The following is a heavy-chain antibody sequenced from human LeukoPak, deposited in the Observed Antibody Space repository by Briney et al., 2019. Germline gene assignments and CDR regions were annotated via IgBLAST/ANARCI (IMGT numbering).Heavy chain of an antibody. CDR1: GYTFTGYY. V-gene: IGHV1-2*02. CDR3: ASLSGGRYCSGGSCEDYFDY. D-gene: IGHD2-15*01. Sequence: GASVKVSCKASGYTFTGYYMHWVRQAPGQGLEWMGWINPNSGGTNYAQKFQGRVTMTRDTSIRTAYMELSRLRSDDTAVYYCASLSGGRYCSGGSCEDYFDYWGQGTLVTVSS. J-gene: IGHJ4*02. CDR2: INPNSGGT.